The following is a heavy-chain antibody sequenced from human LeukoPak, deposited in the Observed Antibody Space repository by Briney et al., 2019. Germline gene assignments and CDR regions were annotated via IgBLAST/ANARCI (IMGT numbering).Heavy chain of an antibody. D-gene: IGHD5-18*01. J-gene: IGHJ4*02. CDR3: ARGTATFDY. CDR1: GVTVSSYE. V-gene: IGHV3-48*03. CDR2: ISSSGSTI. Sequence: QAGGSLRLSCVVSGVTVSSYEMNWVRQAPGKGLEWVSYISSSGSTIHYADSVKGRFTISRDNANNSLYLQMNSLRAEDTAVYYCARGTATFDYWGQGTLVTVSS.